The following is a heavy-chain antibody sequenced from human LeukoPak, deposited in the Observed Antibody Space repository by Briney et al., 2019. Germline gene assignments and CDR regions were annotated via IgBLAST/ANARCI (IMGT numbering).Heavy chain of an antibody. V-gene: IGHV3-33*01. J-gene: IGHJ4*02. D-gene: IGHD1-26*01. CDR1: GFTFSSYG. Sequence: GGSLRLSCAASGFTFSSYGMHWVRQAPCKGLEWVAVIWYDGSNKYYADSVKGRFTISRDNSKNTLYLQMNSLRAEDTAVYYCARDVGSYLGDYWGQGTLVTVSS. CDR2: IWYDGSNK. CDR3: ARDVGSYLGDY.